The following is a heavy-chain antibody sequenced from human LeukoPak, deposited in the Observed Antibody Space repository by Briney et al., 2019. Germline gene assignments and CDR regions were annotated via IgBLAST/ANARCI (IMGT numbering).Heavy chain of an antibody. J-gene: IGHJ4*02. V-gene: IGHV4-39*07. CDR2: IYSGGTT. D-gene: IGHD6-6*01. CDR1: GGSISSSSYY. CDR3: ARGPYISSYYFDS. Sequence: KPSETLSLTCTVSGGSISSSSYYWRWIRQPPGKVLELIGTIYSGGTTYYSPSLQSRVTMTSDTSNNQFSLKLSSVTAAGTYSYYCARGPYISSYYFDSSGQGTLVTVSP.